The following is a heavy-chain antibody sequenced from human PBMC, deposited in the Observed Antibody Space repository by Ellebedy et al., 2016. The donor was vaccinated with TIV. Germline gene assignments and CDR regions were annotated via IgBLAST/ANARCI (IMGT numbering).Heavy chain of an antibody. CDR3: ARDRVVAAKNNGAYYYYGMDV. Sequence: GESLKISCAASGFTFSNYWMSWVRQAPGKGLEWVANIKQDGSEKYYVDSVKGRFTISRDNAKNSLYVYMNSLRAEDTAVYYCARDRVVAAKNNGAYYYYGMDVWGQGTTVTVSS. CDR1: GFTFSNYW. J-gene: IGHJ6*02. CDR2: IKQDGSEK. D-gene: IGHD2-15*01. V-gene: IGHV3-7*01.